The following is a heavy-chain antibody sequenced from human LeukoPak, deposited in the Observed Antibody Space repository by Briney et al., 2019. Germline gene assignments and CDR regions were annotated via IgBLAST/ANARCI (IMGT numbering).Heavy chain of an antibody. D-gene: IGHD3-22*01. CDR1: GGSISSSSNY. V-gene: IGHV4-39*01. J-gene: IGHJ3*02. CDR3: ARTSSITMIVVVFDI. Sequence: PSETLSLTCTVSGGSISSSSNYWGWIRQPPGKGLEWIGSIYYSGSTYYNPSLKSRVTISVDASKNQFSLKLSSVTAADTAVYYCARTSSITMIVVVFDIWGQGTMVNVSS. CDR2: IYYSGST.